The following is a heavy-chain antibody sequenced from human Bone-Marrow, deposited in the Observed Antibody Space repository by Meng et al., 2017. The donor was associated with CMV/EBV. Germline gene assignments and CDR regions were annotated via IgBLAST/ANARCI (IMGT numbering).Heavy chain of an antibody. CDR1: GFTFSSYG. V-gene: IGHV3-30*02. J-gene: IGHJ6*02. CDR3: AKDPTELLWFGFYGMDV. Sequence: GGSLRLSCAASGFTFSSYGMHWVRQAPGKGLEWVAFIRYDGSNKYYADSVKSRFTISRNNSKNTLYLQMNSLRAEDTAVYYCAKDPTELLWFGFYGMDVWGQGTTVTVSS. D-gene: IGHD3-10*01. CDR2: IRYDGSNK.